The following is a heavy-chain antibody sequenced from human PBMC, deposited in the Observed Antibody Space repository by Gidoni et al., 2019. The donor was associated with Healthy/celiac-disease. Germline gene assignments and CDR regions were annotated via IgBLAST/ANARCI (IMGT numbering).Heavy chain of an antibody. V-gene: IGHV2-70*15. CDR2: IDWDDDK. CDR1: GFSLRTSGMC. CDR3: ARIRLHCSGGSCYSYYGMDV. Sequence: QVTLRESGPALVKPTQTLTLTCTFSGFSLRTSGMCVRWIRQPPGKALEWLARIDWDDDKYYSTSLKTRLTISKDTSKNQVVLTMTNMDPVDTATYYCARIRLHCSGGSCYSYYGMDVWGQGTTVTVSS. D-gene: IGHD2-15*01. J-gene: IGHJ6*02.